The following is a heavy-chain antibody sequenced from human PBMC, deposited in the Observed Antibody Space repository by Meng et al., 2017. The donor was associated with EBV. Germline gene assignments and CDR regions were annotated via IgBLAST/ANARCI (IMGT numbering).Heavy chain of an antibody. CDR2: IYYSGST. CDR3: ARSSPVRFGELSH. CDR1: GGSISSSSYY. Sequence: QLQLQESGPGLVKPSETLSLTCTVSGGSISSSSYYWGWIRQPPGKGLEWIGSIYYSGSTYYNPSLKSRVTISVDTSKNQFSLKLSSVTAADTAVYYCARSSPVRFGELSHWGQGTLVTVDS. J-gene: IGHJ4*02. D-gene: IGHD3-10*01. V-gene: IGHV4-39*07.